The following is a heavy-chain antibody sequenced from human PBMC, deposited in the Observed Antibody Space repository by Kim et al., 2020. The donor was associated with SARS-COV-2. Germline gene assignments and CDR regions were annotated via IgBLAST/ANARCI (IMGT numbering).Heavy chain of an antibody. CDR1: GYTLTELS. V-gene: IGHV1-24*01. CDR2: FDPEDGET. CDR3: ATDPDGYNYQWIY. J-gene: IGHJ4*02. Sequence: ASVKVSCKVSGYTLTELSMHWVRQAPGKGLEWMGGFDPEDGETIYAQKFQGRVTMTEDTSTDTAYMELSSLISEDTAVYYCATDPDGYNYQWIYWGQGTLVTVSS. D-gene: IGHD5-12*01.